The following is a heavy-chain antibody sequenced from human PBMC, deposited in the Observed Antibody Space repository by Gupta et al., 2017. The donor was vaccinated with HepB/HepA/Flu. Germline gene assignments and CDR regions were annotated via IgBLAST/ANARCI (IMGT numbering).Heavy chain of an antibody. J-gene: IGHJ4*02. D-gene: IGHD4-17*01. V-gene: IGHV4-34*02. Sequence: QVQLQQWGAGLLKPSETLSLTCPISGGSFGTYYWSWIRQTPGTGLEWIGEITRGAKSDYNPSLKSRATISVDTSKNQFSLTLRSVTAADTGTYFCAKSEGDGDYFEKWGQGTVVAVSS. CDR3: AKSEGDGDYFEK. CDR2: ITRGAKS. CDR1: GGSFGTYY.